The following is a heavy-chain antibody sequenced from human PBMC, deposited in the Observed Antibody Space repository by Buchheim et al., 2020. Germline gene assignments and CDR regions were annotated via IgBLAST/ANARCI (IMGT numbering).Heavy chain of an antibody. Sequence: QVQLQQWGAGLLKPSETLSLTCAVYGGSFSGYYWSWIRQPPGKGLEWIGEINHSGSTNYNPSLQRRVTISVDTSKNQFSLKLSSVTAADTAVYYCARGGGGWYPTFDYWGQGTL. CDR3: ARGGGGWYPTFDY. J-gene: IGHJ4*02. CDR1: GGSFSGYY. D-gene: IGHD6-19*01. V-gene: IGHV4-34*01. CDR2: INHSGST.